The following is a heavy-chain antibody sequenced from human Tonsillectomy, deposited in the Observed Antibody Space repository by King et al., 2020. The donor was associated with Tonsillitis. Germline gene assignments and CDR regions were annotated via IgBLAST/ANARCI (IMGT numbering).Heavy chain of an antibody. J-gene: IGHJ6*02. CDR1: GGSVSSGSYY. V-gene: IGHV4-61*01. CDR3: ARVYPAADYYYGMDV. D-gene: IGHD2-2*01. Sequence: QLQESGPGLVKPSETLSLTCTVSGGSVSSGSYYWSWIRQPPGKGLEWIGYIYYSGNTNYNPSLKSRVTMSVDTSKNQFSLKLSSVTAADTAVYYCARVYPAADYYYGMDVWGQGTTVTVS. CDR2: IYYSGNT.